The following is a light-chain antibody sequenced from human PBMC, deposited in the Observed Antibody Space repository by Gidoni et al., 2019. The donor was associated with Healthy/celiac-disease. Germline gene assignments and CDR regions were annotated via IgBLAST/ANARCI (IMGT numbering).Light chain of an antibody. J-gene: IGKJ4*01. CDR3: QQYYSTPLT. CDR2: WAS. Sequence: DIVMTQSPDSLAVSLGERATINCKSSQSVLSSSNNKNYLAWYQQKPGQPPKLLIYWASTRESGVPDRFSGSGSGTDFTLTISSLHAEDVAVYYCQQYYSTPLTFGGGTKVEIK. V-gene: IGKV4-1*01. CDR1: QSVLSSSNNKNY.